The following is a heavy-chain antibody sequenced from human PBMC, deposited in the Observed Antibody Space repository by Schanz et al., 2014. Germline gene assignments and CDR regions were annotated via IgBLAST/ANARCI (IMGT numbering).Heavy chain of an antibody. J-gene: IGHJ4*02. CDR1: GGTFSSYS. D-gene: IGHD6-19*01. CDR3: ARGGYSSGWYDRDIAQFDY. Sequence: QVQLVQSGAEVKKPGSSVKVSCKASGGTFSSYSISWVRQAPGQGLEWMGRIIPILGIANYAQKFQGRVTNTADKSTSTAYMELRSLRSDDTAVYYCARGGYSSGWYDRDIAQFDYWGQGTLVTVSS. CDR2: IIPILGIA. V-gene: IGHV1-69*02.